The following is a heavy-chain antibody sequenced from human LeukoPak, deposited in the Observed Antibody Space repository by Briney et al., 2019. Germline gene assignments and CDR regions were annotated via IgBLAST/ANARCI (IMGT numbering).Heavy chain of an antibody. J-gene: IGHJ6*03. CDR2: ISSSSSTI. CDR1: GYTFSNYG. D-gene: IGHD1-1*01. CDR3: ARGGTRRLLRYYYYMDV. V-gene: IGHV3-48*01. Sequence: GGSLRLSCTASGYTFSNYGMHWVRQGPGKGLEWVSYISSSSSTIYYADSVKGRFTISRDNAKNSLYLQMNSLRAEDTAVYYCARGGTRRLLRYYYYMDVWGKGTTVTVSS.